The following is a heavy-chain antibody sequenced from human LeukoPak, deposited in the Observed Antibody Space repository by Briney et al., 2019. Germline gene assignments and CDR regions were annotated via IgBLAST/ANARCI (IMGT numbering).Heavy chain of an antibody. Sequence: GGSLRLSCAASGFTFSSYAMHWVRQAPGKGMEWVAVISYDGSNKYYADSVKGRFTISRDNSKNTLYLQMNSLRAEDTAVYYCARAYQLLYGDAFDIWGQGTMVTVSS. CDR2: ISYDGSNK. CDR3: ARAYQLLYGDAFDI. J-gene: IGHJ3*02. CDR1: GFTFSSYA. D-gene: IGHD2-2*02. V-gene: IGHV3-30-3*01.